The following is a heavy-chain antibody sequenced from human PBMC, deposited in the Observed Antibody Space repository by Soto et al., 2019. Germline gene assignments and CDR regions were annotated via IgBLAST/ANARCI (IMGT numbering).Heavy chain of an antibody. CDR2: IIPIFGTA. CDR3: ARSQGGSSSLDIYYSYYYGMDV. D-gene: IGHD2-15*01. J-gene: IGHJ6*02. CDR1: GGTFSSYA. Sequence: QVQLVQSGAEVKKPGSSVKVSCKAPGGTFSSYASSWVRQAPGQGLEWMGGIIPIFGTAKYAQKFQGRVTITADESTSTGYMELSSLRSEDTAVYYCARSQGGSSSLDIYYSYYYGMDVWGQGTTVTVSS. V-gene: IGHV1-69*01.